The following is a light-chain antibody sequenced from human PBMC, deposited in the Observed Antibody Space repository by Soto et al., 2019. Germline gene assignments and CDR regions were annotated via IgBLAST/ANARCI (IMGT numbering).Light chain of an antibody. CDR3: QQYNSYSPT. CDR1: QSISSW. V-gene: IGKV1-5*01. J-gene: IGKJ1*01. CDR2: DAS. Sequence: IQVTDCRPTMSKSLGDRVTITCRASQSISSWLAWYQQKPGKAPKLLIYDASSLESGVPSRFSGSGSGTEFTLTISSLQPDDFAAYYCQQYNSYSPTFGQGTKVDI.